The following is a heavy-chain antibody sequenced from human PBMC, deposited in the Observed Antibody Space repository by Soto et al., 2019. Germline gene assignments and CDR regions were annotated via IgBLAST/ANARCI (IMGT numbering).Heavy chain of an antibody. V-gene: IGHV3-30-3*01. CDR1: GFTFSSYA. J-gene: IGHJ4*02. Sequence: QVQLVESGGGVVRPGRSLRLSCAASGFTFSSYAMHWVRQAPGKGLEWVAVISYDGSNKYYADSVKGRFTISRDNSKNTLYLQMNSLRAEDTAVYYCARDSSGWQGGFDYWGQGTLVTVSS. D-gene: IGHD6-19*01. CDR3: ARDSSGWQGGFDY. CDR2: ISYDGSNK.